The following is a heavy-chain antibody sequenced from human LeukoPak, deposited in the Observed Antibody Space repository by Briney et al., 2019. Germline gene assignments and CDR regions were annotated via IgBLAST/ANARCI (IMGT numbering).Heavy chain of an antibody. V-gene: IGHV3-23*01. CDR2: IGGSDGRT. Sequence: GGSLRLSCAASGFTFSHAWMSWVRQAPGKGLEWVSLIGGSDGRTRYADSVKGRFTISRDNSKNTLYLEMNSLRAEDTAVYYCAKDSSSYDWGYMDVWGKGTTVTISS. D-gene: IGHD3-22*01. J-gene: IGHJ6*03. CDR1: GFTFSHAW. CDR3: AKDSSSYDWGYMDV.